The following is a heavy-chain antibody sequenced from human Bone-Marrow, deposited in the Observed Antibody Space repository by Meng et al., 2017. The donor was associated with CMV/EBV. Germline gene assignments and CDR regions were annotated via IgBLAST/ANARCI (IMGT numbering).Heavy chain of an antibody. CDR1: GFTFSSYA. CDR2: ISYDGSNK. CDR3: AREIRQQLDY. J-gene: IGHJ4*02. Sequence: GGSLRLSCAASGFTFSSYAMHWVRQAPGKGLEWVAVISYDGSNKYYADSVKGRFTISRDNSKNTLYLQMNSLRAEDTAVYYCAREIRQQLDYWGQGTLVTVSS. V-gene: IGHV3-30*04. D-gene: IGHD6-13*01.